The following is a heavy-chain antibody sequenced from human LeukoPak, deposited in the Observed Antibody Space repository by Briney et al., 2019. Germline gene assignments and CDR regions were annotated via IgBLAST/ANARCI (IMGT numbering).Heavy chain of an antibody. V-gene: IGHV3-13*01. CDR3: ARDLGRAGVYYYYGMDV. CDR2: IGTAGDT. CDR1: GFTFSRYD. Sequence: GGSLRLSCGAYGFTFSRYDMHWVRQATGRGLEWVSYIGTAGDTYYADSVKGRFTISRDNSKNTLYLQMNSLRAEDTAVYYCARDLGRAGVYYYYGMDVWGQGTTVTVSS. D-gene: IGHD3-10*01. J-gene: IGHJ6*02.